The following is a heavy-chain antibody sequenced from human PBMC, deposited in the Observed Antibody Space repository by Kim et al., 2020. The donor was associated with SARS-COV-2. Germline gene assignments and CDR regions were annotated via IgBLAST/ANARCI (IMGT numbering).Heavy chain of an antibody. J-gene: IGHJ4*01. CDR1: GFTFTTYW. CDR3: TRGVAAGTFDY. V-gene: IGHV3-74*01. Sequence: GGSLRLSCAASGFTFTTYWMHWVRQAPGKGLVWVSHVDGDGTRTTYADSVKGRFTVSRDNAKNTLYLQMNGLSAEDTAIYYCTRGVAAGTFDYWGHGTLVTVSS. CDR2: VDGDGTRT. D-gene: IGHD6-13*01.